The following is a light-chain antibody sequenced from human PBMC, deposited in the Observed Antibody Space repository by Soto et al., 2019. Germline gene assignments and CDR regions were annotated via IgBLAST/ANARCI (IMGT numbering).Light chain of an antibody. CDR2: KAS. Sequence: DIQMTQTPSTLSGSVGERVTITCRASQMLSSWLARYQQKPGKAPKLLIYKASTLKGGVPQRFSGSETGTEFTLTISSLQPDDLASYYCQQYNTYSEAFGQGTKVELK. J-gene: IGKJ1*01. CDR1: QMLSSW. V-gene: IGKV1-5*03. CDR3: QQYNTYSEA.